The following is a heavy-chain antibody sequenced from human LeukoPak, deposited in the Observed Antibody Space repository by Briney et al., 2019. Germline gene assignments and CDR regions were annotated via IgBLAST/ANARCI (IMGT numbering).Heavy chain of an antibody. CDR1: GFTFSSYS. Sequence: GGSLRLSCAASGFTFSSYSMNWVRQAPGKGLEWVSSISSSSSYIYCADSVKGRFTISRDNAKNSLYLQMNSLRAEDTAVYYCARGGYDILTGSPTIDYWGQGTLVTVSS. D-gene: IGHD3-9*01. CDR3: ARGGYDILTGSPTIDY. CDR2: ISSSSSYI. J-gene: IGHJ4*02. V-gene: IGHV3-21*01.